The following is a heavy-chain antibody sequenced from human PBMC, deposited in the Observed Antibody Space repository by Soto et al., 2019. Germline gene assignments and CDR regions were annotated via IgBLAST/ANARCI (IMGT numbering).Heavy chain of an antibody. CDR3: ARDAEEWLFRGRYYYYYMDV. Sequence: GGCLGLCSAASRLRLRISRVNWVLKAPGKGLEWVSSISSSSSYIYYADSVKGRFTISRDNAKNSLYLQMNSLRAEDTAVYYCARDAEEWLFRGRYYYYYMDVWGKGTTVTVSS. CDR1: RLRLRISR. V-gene: IGHV3-21*06. D-gene: IGHD3-3*01. CDR2: ISSSSSYI. J-gene: IGHJ6*03.